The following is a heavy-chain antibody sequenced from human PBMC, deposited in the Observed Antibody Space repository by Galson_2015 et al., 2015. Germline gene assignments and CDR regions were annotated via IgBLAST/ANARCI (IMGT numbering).Heavy chain of an antibody. D-gene: IGHD6-13*01. CDR2: ISFDGSNK. V-gene: IGHV3-30*01. J-gene: IGHJ6*03. CDR1: GFTFNSYA. Sequence: SLRLSCAASGFTFNSYAIHWVRQAPGKGLEWVAVISFDGSNKYYADSVKGRFTISRDNSRNTLYLQMNSLRSEDTAVYYWARDYSRLGYYCMDVWGNGTSVTVSS. CDR3: ARDYSRLGYYCMDV.